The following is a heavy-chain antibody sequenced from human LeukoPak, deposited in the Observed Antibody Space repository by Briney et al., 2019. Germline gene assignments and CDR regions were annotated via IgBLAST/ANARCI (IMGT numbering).Heavy chain of an antibody. CDR1: GFTFSSYW. D-gene: IGHD5-18*01. J-gene: IGHJ4*02. CDR2: INSDGSTT. V-gene: IGHV3-74*01. Sequence: GRSLRLSCAASGFTFSSYWMHWVRQDPGKGLVWVSRINSDGSTTTYADSVKGRFTISRDNAKNTLYLQMNSLRAEDTAVYYCARDRGYIYGYAFDYWGQGTRVTVSS. CDR3: ARDRGYIYGYAFDY.